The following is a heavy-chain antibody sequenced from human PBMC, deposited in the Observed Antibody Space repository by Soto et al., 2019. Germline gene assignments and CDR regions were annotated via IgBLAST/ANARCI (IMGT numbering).Heavy chain of an antibody. Sequence: SMEISSAASRLTVSIYAMSWVREAAGKGLEWVSAISGSGGSTYYADSVKGRFTISRDNSKNTLYLQMNSLRAEDTAVYYCAKDLAPDVEMATRDYYYGMAVWGQGTTVTGFS. D-gene: IGHD5-12*01. CDR1: RLTVSIYA. V-gene: IGHV3-23*01. CDR3: AKDLAPDVEMATRDYYYGMAV. CDR2: ISGSGGST. J-gene: IGHJ6*02.